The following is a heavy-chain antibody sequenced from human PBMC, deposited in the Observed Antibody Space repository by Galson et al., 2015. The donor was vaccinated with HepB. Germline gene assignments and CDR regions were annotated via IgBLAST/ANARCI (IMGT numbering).Heavy chain of an antibody. CDR2: IYSGGST. CDR1: GFTVSHFY. Sequence: SLRLSCAASGFTVSHFYVSWVRQAPGKGLEWISIIYSGGSTKKADSVKGRFTISRDNSKNTVYLQMSSLKGEDTAVYYCATTYSYGSGSYYTSARYGMVVWGQGTTVTVSS. CDR3: ATTYSYGSGSYYTSARYGMVV. V-gene: IGHV3-66*01. J-gene: IGHJ6*02. D-gene: IGHD3-10*01.